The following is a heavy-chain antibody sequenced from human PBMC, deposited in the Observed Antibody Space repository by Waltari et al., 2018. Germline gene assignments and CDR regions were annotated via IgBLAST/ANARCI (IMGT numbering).Heavy chain of an antibody. D-gene: IGHD6-25*01. V-gene: IGHV4-61*02. CDR1: GGSINSGSYY. CDR2: LYTTGST. CDR3: ARWRLRGNWFDP. J-gene: IGHJ5*02. Sequence: QVQLQESGPGLVKPSQTLSLTCTVSGGSINSGSYYWSWPRQPAGKGLEWIGRLYTTGSTNSTPSLKIRVTISVDTSKNQFSLKLSSVTAADTAVYYCARWRLRGNWFDPWGQGTLVTVSS.